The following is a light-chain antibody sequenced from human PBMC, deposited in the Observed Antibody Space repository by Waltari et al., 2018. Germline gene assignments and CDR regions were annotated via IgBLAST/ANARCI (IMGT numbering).Light chain of an antibody. CDR1: HSVFWSSKNKNC. CDR3: QQYCDTPRT. J-gene: IGKJ1*01. CDR2: WAS. Sequence: DIVMTQSPDSLAVSLGGRAPINRKSSHSVFWSSKNKNCLAWYQQKPRQPPKLLIYWASTRESGVPDRFSGSGSGTDFTLTISSLQAEDVAVYYCQQYCDTPRTFGQGTKVEIK. V-gene: IGKV4-1*01.